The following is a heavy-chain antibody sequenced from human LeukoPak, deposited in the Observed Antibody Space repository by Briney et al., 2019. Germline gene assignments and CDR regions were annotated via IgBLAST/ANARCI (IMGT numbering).Heavy chain of an antibody. CDR3: ARTADILTGYYIDDY. V-gene: IGHV1-18*01. CDR1: GYTFTIYG. D-gene: IGHD3-9*01. Sequence: ASVKVSCKASGYTFTIYGISWVRQAPGQGLEWMGWISAYNGNTNYAQKLQGRVTMTTDTSTSTAYMELRSLRSDDTAVYYCARTADILTGYYIDDYWGQGTLVTVSS. CDR2: ISAYNGNT. J-gene: IGHJ4*02.